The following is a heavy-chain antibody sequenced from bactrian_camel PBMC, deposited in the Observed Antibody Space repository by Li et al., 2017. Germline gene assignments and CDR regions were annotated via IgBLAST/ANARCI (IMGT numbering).Heavy chain of an antibody. D-gene: IGHD3*01. CDR2: ITWSGDSA. V-gene: IGHV3-3*01. J-gene: IGHJ4*01. Sequence: HVQLVESGGGSEQAGGSLRLSCTTSGDRRRSSNCMAWIRQAPGKGLEWVSGITWSGDSANYADSVKGRVTISRDNAKNTVYLQMTSLKPEDTAVYYCASVRGDQLQAEYSYWGQGTQVTVS. CDR3: ASVRGDQLQAEYSY. CDR1: GDRRRSSNC.